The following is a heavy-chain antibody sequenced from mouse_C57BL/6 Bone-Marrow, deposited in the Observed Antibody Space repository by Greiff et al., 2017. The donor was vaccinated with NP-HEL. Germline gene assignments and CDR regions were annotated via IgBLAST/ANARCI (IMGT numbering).Heavy chain of an antibody. J-gene: IGHJ2*01. CDR1: GFTFSSYG. V-gene: IGHV5-6*01. Sequence: EVKVVESGGDLVKPGGSLKLSCAASGFTFSSYGMSWVRQTPDKRLEWVATISSGGSYTYYPDSVKGRFTISRDNAKNTLYLQMSSLKSEDTAMYYCARHNCWGQGTTLTVSS. CDR2: ISSGGSYT. CDR3: ARHNC.